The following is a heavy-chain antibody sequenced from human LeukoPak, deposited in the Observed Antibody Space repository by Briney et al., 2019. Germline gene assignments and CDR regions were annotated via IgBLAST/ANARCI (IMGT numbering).Heavy chain of an antibody. CDR1: GFTFDDYA. V-gene: IGHV3-30*04. CDR2: ISYSGDNK. Sequence: GGSLRLSCMASGFTFDDYAMHWVRQAPGKGLEWVTLISYSGDNKYYADSVKGRFTFSRDKSKDTLYLQMNSLRPEDSAVYYCASDPRDGGQNVWGKGTTVTVSS. CDR3: ASDPRDGGQNV. J-gene: IGHJ6*04. D-gene: IGHD5-24*01.